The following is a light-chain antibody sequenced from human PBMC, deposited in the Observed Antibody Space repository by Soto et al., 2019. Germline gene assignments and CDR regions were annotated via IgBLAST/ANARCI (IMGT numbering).Light chain of an antibody. Sequence: ENVLTQSPGTLSLSPGERATLSCRASQSVRSSSLAWYQQKRGQPPRLLIYGASSRATGIPDRFSGSGSGTDFTLTISRLEPEDFVMYYCQQYGSSPQTVGQGTKVDIK. CDR2: GAS. V-gene: IGKV3-20*01. CDR3: QQYGSSPQT. J-gene: IGKJ1*01. CDR1: QSVRSSS.